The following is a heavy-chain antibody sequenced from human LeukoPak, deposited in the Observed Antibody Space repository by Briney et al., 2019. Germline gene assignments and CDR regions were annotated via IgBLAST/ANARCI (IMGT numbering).Heavy chain of an antibody. CDR2: INHSGST. CDR3: ARTKSVLRYFDWPSLFDY. Sequence: PSETLSITCAVYGGSFSGYYWSWIRQPPGKGLEWIGEINHSGSTNYNPSLKSRVTISVDTSKNQFSLKLSSVTAADTAVYYCARTKSVLRYFDWPSLFDYWGQGTLVTVSS. J-gene: IGHJ4*02. D-gene: IGHD3-9*01. V-gene: IGHV4-34*01. CDR1: GGSFSGYY.